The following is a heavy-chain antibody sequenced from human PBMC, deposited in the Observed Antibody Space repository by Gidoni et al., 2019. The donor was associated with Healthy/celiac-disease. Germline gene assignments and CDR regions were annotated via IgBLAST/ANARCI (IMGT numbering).Heavy chain of an antibody. Sequence: QVQLQQWGAGLLTPSETLSLPCAVYGGSFSGYYWSWIRQPPGKGLEWIGEINHSGSTNYNPSLKSRVTISVDTSKNQFSLKLSSVTAADTAVYYCARGPRWLQLWGQGTLVTVSS. CDR1: GGSFSGYY. J-gene: IGHJ4*02. CDR2: INHSGST. D-gene: IGHD1-1*01. CDR3: ARGPRWLQL. V-gene: IGHV4-34*01.